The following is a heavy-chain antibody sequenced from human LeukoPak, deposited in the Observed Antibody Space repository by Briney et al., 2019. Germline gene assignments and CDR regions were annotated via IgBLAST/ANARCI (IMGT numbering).Heavy chain of an antibody. J-gene: IGHJ4*02. CDR2: IYDSGNT. Sequence: PSETLSLTCTVSGGSISNSYWAWIRQPPGKGLEWIGSIYDSGNTYYNPSLGSRVTVSADTSKNHFSLKLRSVTAADTAVYYCATGGGIAVAHAWGQGSLVTVSS. D-gene: IGHD6-19*01. V-gene: IGHV4-39*02. CDR3: ATGGGIAVAHA. CDR1: GGSISNSY.